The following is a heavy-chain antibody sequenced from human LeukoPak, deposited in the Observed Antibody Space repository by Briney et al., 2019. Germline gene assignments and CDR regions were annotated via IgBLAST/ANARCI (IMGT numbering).Heavy chain of an antibody. CDR1: GGSFSGYY. Sequence: PSETLSLTCAVYGGSFSGYYWSGIRDPPGKGLEWIGEINHSGSTNYNPSLKSRVTISVDTSKNQFSLKLSSVTAADTAVYYCARVGTTVTTSRWYNWFDPWGQGTLVTVSS. CDR2: INHSGST. D-gene: IGHD4-17*01. CDR3: ARVGTTVTTSRWYNWFDP. V-gene: IGHV4-34*01. J-gene: IGHJ5*02.